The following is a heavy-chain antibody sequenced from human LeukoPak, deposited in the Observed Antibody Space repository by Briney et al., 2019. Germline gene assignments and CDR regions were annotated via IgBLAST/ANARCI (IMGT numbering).Heavy chain of an antibody. CDR1: GYTFTSYD. V-gene: IGHV1-8*03. CDR2: MNPNSGNT. CDR3: AAEGSGSYYNPRFDP. D-gene: IGHD3-10*01. J-gene: IGHJ5*02. Sequence: ASVKVSCKASGYTFTSYDINWVRQATGQGLEWMGWMNPNSGNTGYAQKFQGRVTITRNTSISTAYMELSSLRSEDTAVYYCAAEGSGSYYNPRFDPWGQGTLVTVSS.